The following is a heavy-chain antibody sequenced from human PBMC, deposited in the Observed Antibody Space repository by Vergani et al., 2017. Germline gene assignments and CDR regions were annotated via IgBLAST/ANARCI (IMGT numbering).Heavy chain of an antibody. CDR2: IYSGGSST. D-gene: IGHD3-3*01. CDR3: AKGAHYDFWSGYYPSDCLDY. V-gene: IGHV3-23*03. Sequence: EVQLVESGGVVVQPGGSLRLSCAASGFTFSSYAMSWVRQAPGKGLEWVSVIYSGGSSTYYADSVKGRFTISRDNSKNTLYLQMNSLRAEDTAVYYCAKGAHYDFWSGYYPSDCLDYWGQGTLVTVSS. CDR1: GFTFSSYA. J-gene: IGHJ4*02.